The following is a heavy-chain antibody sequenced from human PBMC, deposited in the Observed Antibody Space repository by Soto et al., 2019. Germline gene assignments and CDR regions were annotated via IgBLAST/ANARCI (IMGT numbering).Heavy chain of an antibody. V-gene: IGHV1-18*01. J-gene: IGHJ4*02. CDR2: ISGYDGST. CDR3: AKRPFGGSHPPFDS. CDR1: GYTFTSYG. Sequence: QVHLVQSGTEVKKPGASVKVSCKASGYTFTSYGINWVRQAPGQGLEWMGWISGYDGSTTYEQKYQDRVTMTTDTPTSTVYMERRSLSSDNTAVYFWAKRPFGGSHPPFDSWGQEPQATVPP. D-gene: IGHD3-16*01.